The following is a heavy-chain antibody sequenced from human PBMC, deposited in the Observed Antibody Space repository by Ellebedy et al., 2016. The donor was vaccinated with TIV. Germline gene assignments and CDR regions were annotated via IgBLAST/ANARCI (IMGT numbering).Heavy chain of an antibody. V-gene: IGHV3-23*01. CDR1: GFTFSSYA. D-gene: IGHD1-14*01. J-gene: IGHJ3*02. CDR2: ISGSGGST. CDR3: ANKPDAFDI. Sequence: GGSLRLXXAASGFTFSSYAMSWVRQAPGKGLERVSAISGSGGSTYYADSVKGRFTISRDNSKNTLYLQMNSLRAEDTAVYYCANKPDAFDIWGQGTMVTVSS.